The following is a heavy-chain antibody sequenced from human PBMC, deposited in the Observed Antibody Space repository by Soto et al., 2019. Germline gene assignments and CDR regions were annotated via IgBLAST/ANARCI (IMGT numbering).Heavy chain of an antibody. CDR2: IKGDEIST. Sequence: EVQLVESGGGLVQSGGSLRLSCAAPGFTFSSYWIHWVRQAPGKGLVWVSRIKGDEISTNYADSVKGRFTIYRDNAKVTVFLQMSDLRAEDTAVYYCARGALGSYYNGYWGQGILVSVSS. CDR1: GFTFSSYW. V-gene: IGHV3-74*01. D-gene: IGHD3-10*01. J-gene: IGHJ4*02. CDR3: ARGALGSYYNGY.